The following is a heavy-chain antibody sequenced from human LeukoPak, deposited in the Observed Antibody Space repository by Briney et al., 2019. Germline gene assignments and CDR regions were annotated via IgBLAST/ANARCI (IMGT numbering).Heavy chain of an antibody. CDR2: INHSGST. V-gene: IGHV4-34*01. D-gene: IGHD3-10*01. Sequence: SETLSLTCAVYGGSFSGYYWSWIRQPPGKGLEGIGEINHSGSTNYNPSLKSRVTISVDTSKNQFSLKLSSVTAADTAVYYCARGFGELKGGNWFDPWGQGTLVTVSS. CDR3: ARGFGELKGGNWFDP. CDR1: GGSFSGYY. J-gene: IGHJ5*02.